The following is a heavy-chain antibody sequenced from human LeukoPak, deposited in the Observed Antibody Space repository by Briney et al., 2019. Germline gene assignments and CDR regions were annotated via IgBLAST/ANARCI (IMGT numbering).Heavy chain of an antibody. Sequence: SVKVSCKASGGTFSSYAISWGRQAPGQGLEWMGGIIPIFGTANYAQRFQGRVTITTDESTSTAYMELSSLRSEDTAVYYCAIPAAGPLGFQHWGQGTLVTVSS. CDR2: IIPIFGTA. CDR1: GGTFSSYA. CDR3: AIPAAGPLGFQH. J-gene: IGHJ1*01. V-gene: IGHV1-69*05. D-gene: IGHD6-13*01.